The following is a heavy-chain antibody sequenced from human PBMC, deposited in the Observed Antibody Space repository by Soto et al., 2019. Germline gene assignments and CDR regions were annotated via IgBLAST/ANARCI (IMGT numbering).Heavy chain of an antibody. CDR3: AREVSKYSGYDFDY. Sequence: EVQLVESGGGLVKPGGSLRLSCAASGFTFSSYSMNWVRQALGKGLEWVSSISSSSSYIYYADSVMGRFTISRDNAKNSLYLQMNSLSAEDTAVYYCAREVSKYSGYDFDYWGQGTLVTVSS. D-gene: IGHD5-12*01. CDR2: ISSSSSYI. J-gene: IGHJ4*02. V-gene: IGHV3-21*01. CDR1: GFTFSSYS.